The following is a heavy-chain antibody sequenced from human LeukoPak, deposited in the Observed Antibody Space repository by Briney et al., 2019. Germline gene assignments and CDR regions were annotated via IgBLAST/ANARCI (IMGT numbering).Heavy chain of an antibody. CDR3: STIKRSHRFGYFDY. V-gene: IGHV4-59*11. CDR2: MFDSVTLKNKRSDSETT. D-gene: IGHD3-16*01. J-gene: IGHJ4*02. CDR1: GGSFRRHD. Sequence: SETLSLTCTLSGGSFRRHDWGWIRESPGQGVGGVGDMFDSVTLKNKRSDSETTKDNPSLKSRLTLTANTQKNQFSLWLSYVTTADSAVYYYSTIKRSHRFGYFDYWGQGILVTASS.